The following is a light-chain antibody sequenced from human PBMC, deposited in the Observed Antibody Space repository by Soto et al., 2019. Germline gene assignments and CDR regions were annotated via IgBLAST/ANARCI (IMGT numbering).Light chain of an antibody. CDR1: QSVSSY. J-gene: IGKJ1*01. CDR3: QQRTNWPWT. CDR2: DTS. Sequence: EIVLTQSPATLSLSPGERATLSCRASQSVSSYLAWYQHKPGQAPRLLIYDTSNRATGIPARFSGSGSGTDFTLTISCLEPEDFALYYCQQRTNWPWTFGPGAKVEIK. V-gene: IGKV3-11*01.